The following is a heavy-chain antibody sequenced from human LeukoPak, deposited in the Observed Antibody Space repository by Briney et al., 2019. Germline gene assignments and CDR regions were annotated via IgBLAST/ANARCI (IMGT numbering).Heavy chain of an antibody. CDR2: ISPSSTSI. V-gene: IGHV3-48*02. J-gene: IGHJ4*02. D-gene: IGHD6-13*01. Sequence: GGSLRLSCAASGFTFSRYSMNWVRQAPGKGLEWISYISPSSTSIHYADSVKGRFTISRDNAKNSLYLKMNSLRDEDTAVYYCARAAYTSSPDYWGQGTLVTVSS. CDR1: GFTFSRYS. CDR3: ARAAYTSSPDY.